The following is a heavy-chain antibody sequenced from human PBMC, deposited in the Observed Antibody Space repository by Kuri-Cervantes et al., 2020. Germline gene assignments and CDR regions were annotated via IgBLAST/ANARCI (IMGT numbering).Heavy chain of an antibody. D-gene: IGHD3-10*01. Sequence: LSLTCAASGFTFSNYVMSWVRQAPGKGLEWVSGISGSGGSTYYADSVKGRFTVSRDRSRHTFYLQMNSLRATDTATYYCARDALWYGHLIGFDPWGLGTRVTVSS. J-gene: IGHJ5*02. CDR2: ISGSGGST. V-gene: IGHV3-23*01. CDR3: ARDALWYGHLIGFDP. CDR1: GFTFSNYV.